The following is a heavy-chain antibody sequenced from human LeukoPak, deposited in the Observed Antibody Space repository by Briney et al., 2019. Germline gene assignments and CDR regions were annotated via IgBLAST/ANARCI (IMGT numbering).Heavy chain of an antibody. J-gene: IGHJ4*02. CDR2: VSRSNRFI. CDR3: ARVSDAFDYFFDS. Sequence: GGSLRLSCAASGFAFSTYSMNWVRQAPGKGLEWVSSVSRSNRFIFYADSVQGRFTISRDDAKDSLFLQMNSLRAEDTAVYYCARVSDAFDYFFDSWGQGTLVTVSS. D-gene: IGHD5-12*01. CDR1: GFAFSTYS. V-gene: IGHV3-21*01.